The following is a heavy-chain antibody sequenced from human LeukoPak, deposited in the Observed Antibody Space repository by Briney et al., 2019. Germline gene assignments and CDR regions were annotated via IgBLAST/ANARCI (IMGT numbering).Heavy chain of an antibody. CDR1: GFTFSSYS. CDR2: ISSSSSYI. CDR3: ARDLFISRAWFGELSTGY. D-gene: IGHD3-10*01. V-gene: IGHV3-21*01. J-gene: IGHJ4*02. Sequence: GGSLRLSCAASGFTFSSYSMNWVRQAPGKGLGWVSSISSSSSYIYYADSVKGRFTISRDNAKNSLYLQMNSLRAEDTAVYYCARDLFISRAWFGELSTGYWGQGTLVTVSS.